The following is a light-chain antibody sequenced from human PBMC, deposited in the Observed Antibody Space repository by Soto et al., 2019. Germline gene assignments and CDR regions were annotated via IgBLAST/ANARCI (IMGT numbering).Light chain of an antibody. CDR2: DAS. CDR3: QQYNTYST. CDR1: HIISSW. Sequence: DIQMTQSPSTLSASVGDRVTITCRASHIISSWLAWYQQKPGKAPKLLIYDASSLQTGVPSRFSGSGSGTEFTLTISSLQPDDFATYYCQQYNTYSTFGQGTKVEIK. V-gene: IGKV1-5*01. J-gene: IGKJ1*01.